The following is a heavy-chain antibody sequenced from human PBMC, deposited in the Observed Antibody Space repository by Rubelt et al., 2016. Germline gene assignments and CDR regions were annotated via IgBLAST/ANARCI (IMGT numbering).Heavy chain of an antibody. CDR2: IWPDGSNK. J-gene: IGHJ6*02. CDR3: AKIRSTQGYGMDV. Sequence: VQLVVSGGGLVKPGESLRLSCAASGFTFSSYSMNWVRQAPGKGLEWVAVIWPDGSNKYYVDSVKGRFTISRDNSKNRLFLQMNSMRAGDADEKYWAKIRSTQGYGMDVWGQGTTVSVAS. CDR1: GFTFSSYS. V-gene: IGHV3-33*06.